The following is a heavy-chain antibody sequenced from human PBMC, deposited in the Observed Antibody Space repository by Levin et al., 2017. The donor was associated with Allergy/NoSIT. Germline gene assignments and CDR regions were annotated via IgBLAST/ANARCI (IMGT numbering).Heavy chain of an antibody. CDR2: IYYSGST. CDR3: AREDTAMDIDY. J-gene: IGHJ4*02. CDR1: GGSISSYY. V-gene: IGHV4-59*01. D-gene: IGHD5-18*01. Sequence: SETLSLTCTVSGGSISSYYWSWIRQPPGKGLEWIGYIYYSGSTNYNPSLKSRVTISVDTSKNQFSLKLSSVTAADTAVYYCAREDTAMDIDYWGQGTLVTVSS.